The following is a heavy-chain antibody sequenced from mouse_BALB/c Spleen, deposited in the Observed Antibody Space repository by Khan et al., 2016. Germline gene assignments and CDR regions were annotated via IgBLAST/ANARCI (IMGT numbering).Heavy chain of an antibody. Sequence: EVQLQESGPGLVKPSQSLSLTCTVTGYSITSDYAWNWIRQFPGNKLEWMGYIAYSGSTIYNPSLKSRISITRDTSKNQYYLQLNSVTTEDTATYYCAREGYDKGMDYWGQGTSVTVSS. CDR3: AREGYDKGMDY. V-gene: IGHV3-2*02. D-gene: IGHD2-14*01. CDR1: GYSITSDYA. CDR2: IAYSGST. J-gene: IGHJ4*01.